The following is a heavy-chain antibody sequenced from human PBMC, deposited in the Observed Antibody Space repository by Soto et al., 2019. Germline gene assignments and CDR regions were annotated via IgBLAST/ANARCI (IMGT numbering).Heavy chain of an antibody. J-gene: IGHJ3*02. CDR2: ISSNGGST. CDR3: VKDGTYDSSGYPAFDI. D-gene: IGHD3-22*01. V-gene: IGHV3-64D*08. CDR1: GFTFSSYA. Sequence: GGSLRLSCSASGFTFSSYAMHWVRQAPGKGLEYVSAISSNGGSTYYADSVKGRFTISRDNSKNTLYLQMSSLGAEDTAVYYCVKDGTYDSSGYPAFDIWGQGTMVTVSS.